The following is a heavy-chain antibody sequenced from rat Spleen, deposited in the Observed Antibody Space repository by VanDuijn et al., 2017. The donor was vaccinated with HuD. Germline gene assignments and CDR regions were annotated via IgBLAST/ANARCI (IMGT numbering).Heavy chain of an antibody. CDR3: AKVLTGSFDY. J-gene: IGHJ2*01. Sequence: EVQLVESGGGLVQPGRSMKLSCAASGFTFSNYYMAWVRQAPTKGLEWVASISTGGGSTYYPDSVKGRFTISRDIAKSTLYLQMDSLRSEDTATYYCAKVLTGSFDYWGQGVMVTVSS. CDR2: ISTGGGST. V-gene: IGHV5-25*01. D-gene: IGHD5-1*01. CDR1: GFTFSNYY.